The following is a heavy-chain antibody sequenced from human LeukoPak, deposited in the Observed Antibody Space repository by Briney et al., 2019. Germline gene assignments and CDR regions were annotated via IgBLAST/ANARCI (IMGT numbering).Heavy chain of an antibody. V-gene: IGHV3-30-3*01. J-gene: IGHJ4*02. CDR2: ISYDGSNK. CDR3: ARDLIAAAAYYFDY. CDR1: GFTFSSYA. Sequence: GGSLRLSCAASGFTFSSYAMHWVRQAPGKGLEWVAVISYDGSNKYYADSVKGRFTIPRDNSKNTLYLQMNSLRAEDTAVYYCARDLIAAAAYYFDYWGQGTLVTVSS. D-gene: IGHD6-13*01.